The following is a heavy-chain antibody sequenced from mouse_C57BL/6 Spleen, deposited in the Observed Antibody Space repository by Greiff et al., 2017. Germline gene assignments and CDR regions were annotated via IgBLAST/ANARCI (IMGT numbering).Heavy chain of an antibody. D-gene: IGHD1-1*01. Sequence: VKLQQPGAELVMPGASVKLSCKASGYTFTSYWMHWVKQRPGQGLEWIGEIDPSDSYTNYNQKFKGKSTLTVDKSSSTAYMQLSSLTSEDSAVYYCARRGITTVDWYFDVWGTGTTVTVSS. CDR3: ARRGITTVDWYFDV. J-gene: IGHJ1*03. CDR2: IDPSDSYT. CDR1: GYTFTSYW. V-gene: IGHV1-69*01.